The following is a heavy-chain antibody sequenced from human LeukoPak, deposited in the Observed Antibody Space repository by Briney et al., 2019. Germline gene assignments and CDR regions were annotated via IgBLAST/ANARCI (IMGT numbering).Heavy chain of an antibody. Sequence: PGGSLRLSCAASGFTFTKAWMSWVRQAPGKGLEWMAFIRSDGSNKYYADSVKGRFTISRDNSKNTLYLQMNSLRAEDTAVYYCARILDSAWGELGYWGQGTLVTVSS. CDR1: GFTFTKAW. D-gene: IGHD6-19*01. J-gene: IGHJ4*02. CDR2: IRSDGSNK. CDR3: ARILDSAWGELGY. V-gene: IGHV3-30*02.